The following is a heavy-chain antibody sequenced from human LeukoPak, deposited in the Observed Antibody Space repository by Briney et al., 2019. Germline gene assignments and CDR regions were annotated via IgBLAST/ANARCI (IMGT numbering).Heavy chain of an antibody. CDR1: NASISSNTYY. CDR2: INYCGST. D-gene: IGHD3-16*01. Sequence: SETLSLTCTVSNASISSNTYYRAWIRQPPGKGLEYIGSINYCGSTYYNPSLKSRVTLSVDTSKNQFSLKLNSVAAADTAVYYCATYKYDYVWGNQHFDYWGQGTLVAVSS. V-gene: IGHV4-39*07. CDR3: ATYKYDYVWGNQHFDY. J-gene: IGHJ4*02.